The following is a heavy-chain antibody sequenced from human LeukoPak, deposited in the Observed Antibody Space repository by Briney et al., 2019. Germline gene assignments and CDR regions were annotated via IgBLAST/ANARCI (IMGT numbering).Heavy chain of an antibody. CDR3: ARAGGDISSSQDLDY. V-gene: IGHV4-59*11. J-gene: IGHJ4*02. Sequence: SETLSLTCTVSGASISRHYWRWLRQPPGKGLEWIAYISYSGSTNYNPSLKSRVTISVDTSKNQFSLKMISVTAAGTAVYYCARAGGDISSSQDLDYWGQGTRVTVSS. D-gene: IGHD6-6*01. CDR2: ISYSGST. CDR1: GASISRHY.